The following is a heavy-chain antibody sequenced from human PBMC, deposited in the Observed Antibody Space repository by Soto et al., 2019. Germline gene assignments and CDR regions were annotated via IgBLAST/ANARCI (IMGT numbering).Heavy chain of an antibody. CDR2: ISYDGSNK. V-gene: IGHV3-30*18. J-gene: IGHJ4*02. CDR1: GFTFSSYG. Sequence: GGSLRLSCAASGFTFSSYGMHWVRQAPGKGLEWVAVISYDGSNKYYADSVKGRFTISRDNSKNTLYLQMNSLRAEDTAVYYCAKDESGYDLWYFDYWGQGTLVTVSS. CDR3: AKDESGYDLWYFDY. D-gene: IGHD5-12*01.